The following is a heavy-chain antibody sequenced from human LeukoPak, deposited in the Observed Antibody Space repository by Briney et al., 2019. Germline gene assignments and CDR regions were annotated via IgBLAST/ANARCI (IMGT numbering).Heavy chain of an antibody. J-gene: IGHJ4*02. V-gene: IGHV1-24*01. CDR3: ATDIVVVPAAIGSWGPNDY. D-gene: IGHD2-2*02. Sequence: ASVKVSCKVSGYTLTELSMHWVRPAPGKGIEGMGGFVPEEGETIYAQKFQGRVTMTEDTSTDTAYMELSSLRSEDTAVYYCATDIVVVPAAIGSWGPNDYWGQGTLVTVSS. CDR1: GYTLTELS. CDR2: FVPEEGET.